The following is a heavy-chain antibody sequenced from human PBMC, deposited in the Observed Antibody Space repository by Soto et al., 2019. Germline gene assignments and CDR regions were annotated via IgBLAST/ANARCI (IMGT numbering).Heavy chain of an antibody. Sequence: ASVKVSCKASGYTFTSYYMHWVRQAPGQGLEWMGIINPSGGSTSYAQKFQGRVTMTRDTSTSTAYMELSSLRSEDTAVYYCARADGRLDSYHYYYYGMDVWGQGTTVTVSS. V-gene: IGHV1-46*01. D-gene: IGHD6-19*01. CDR3: ARADGRLDSYHYYYYGMDV. CDR2: INPSGGST. CDR1: GYTFTSYY. J-gene: IGHJ6*02.